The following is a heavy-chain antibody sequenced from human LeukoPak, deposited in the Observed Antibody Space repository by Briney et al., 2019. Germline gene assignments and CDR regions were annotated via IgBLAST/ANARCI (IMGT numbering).Heavy chain of an antibody. Sequence: SQTLSLTCAVSGGSISSGGYSWSWIRQPPGKGLEWIGYFYHSGSTNYNPSLKSRVTISVDTSKSQFSLKLNSVTAADTAVYYCASSSWYTYYFDYWGQGTLVTVSS. V-gene: IGHV4-30-2*02. CDR2: FYHSGST. J-gene: IGHJ4*02. D-gene: IGHD6-13*01. CDR1: GGSISSGGYS. CDR3: ASSSWYTYYFDY.